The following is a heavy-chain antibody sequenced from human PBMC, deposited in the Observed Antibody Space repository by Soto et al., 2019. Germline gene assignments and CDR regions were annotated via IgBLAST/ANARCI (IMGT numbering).Heavy chain of an antibody. Sequence: PGGSLRLSCVASGFTFTSYGMSWVRQAPGKGLEWVSSISGSDDKTYYADSVRGRFIISRDDSRSTLFLQMNSLRAEDTALYYCAPPAVVTPVVWGQGTLVTVSS. CDR2: ISGSDDKT. D-gene: IGHD2-21*02. J-gene: IGHJ4*02. CDR1: GFTFTSYG. V-gene: IGHV3-23*01. CDR3: APPAVVTPVV.